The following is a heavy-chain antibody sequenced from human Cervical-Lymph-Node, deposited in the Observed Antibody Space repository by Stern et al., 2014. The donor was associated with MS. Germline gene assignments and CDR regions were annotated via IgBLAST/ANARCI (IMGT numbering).Heavy chain of an antibody. CDR2: IYNSGNT. CDR1: GDSVRSTTSY. Sequence: QVQLQESGPGLVKPSETLSLTCTVSGDSVRSTTSYLNWIRQPPGKGLEWIGYIYNSGNTNYDPSLKSRATISLDTSKNQFSLTLTSVTAADAAVYYCARSRNYDSWSGYYIDYWGQGTLVTVSS. V-gene: IGHV4-61*01. J-gene: IGHJ4*02. CDR3: ARSRNYDSWSGYYIDY. D-gene: IGHD3-3*01.